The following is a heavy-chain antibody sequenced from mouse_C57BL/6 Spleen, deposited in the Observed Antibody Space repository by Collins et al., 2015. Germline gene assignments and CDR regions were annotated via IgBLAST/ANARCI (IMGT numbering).Heavy chain of an antibody. Sequence: PGDGDTNYNGKFKGKATLTADKSSSTAYMQLSSLTSEDSAVYFCARDWGFFDYWGQGTILTVSS. D-gene: IGHD4-1*01. CDR3: ARDWGFFDY. V-gene: IGHV1-80*01. CDR2: PGDGDT. J-gene: IGHJ2*01.